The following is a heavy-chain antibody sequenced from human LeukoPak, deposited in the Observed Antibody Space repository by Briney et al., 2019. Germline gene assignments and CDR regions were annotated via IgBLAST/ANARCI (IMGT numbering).Heavy chain of an antibody. J-gene: IGHJ4*02. D-gene: IGHD6-13*01. CDR3: ARRKYSSSWLDY. CDR1: GGSISSSSYY. Sequence: SETLSLTCTVSGGSISSSSYYWGWIRQPPGKGLEWIGSIYYSGSTYYNPSLKSRVTISVDTSKNQFFLKLSSVTAADTAVYYCARRKYSSSWLDYWGQGTLVTVSS. CDR2: IYYSGST. V-gene: IGHV4-39*01.